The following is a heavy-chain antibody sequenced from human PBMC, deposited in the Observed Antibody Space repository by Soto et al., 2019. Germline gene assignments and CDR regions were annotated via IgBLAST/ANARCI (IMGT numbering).Heavy chain of an antibody. D-gene: IGHD6-13*01. V-gene: IGHV4-34*01. J-gene: IGHJ5*02. CDR3: ARGHSSSPRWFDP. CDR1: GGSFSGYY. CDR2: INHSGST. Sequence: SETLSLTCAVYGGSFSGYYWSWIRQPPGKGLEWIGEINHSGSTNYNPSLKSRVTISVDTSKNQFSLKLSSVTAADTAVYYCARGHSSSPRWFDPWGQGTLVTVSS.